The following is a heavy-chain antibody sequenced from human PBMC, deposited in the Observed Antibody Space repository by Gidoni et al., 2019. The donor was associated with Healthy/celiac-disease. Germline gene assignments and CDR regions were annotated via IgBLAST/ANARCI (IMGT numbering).Heavy chain of an antibody. CDR3: ARDPSVYCSSTSCSAGAFDI. CDR1: GFAFSDHY. D-gene: IGHD2-2*01. Sequence: QVQLVESGGGLVKPGGSLRLCCAASGFAFSDHYMGWLRQAPGKGMEWVSYISSSSSYTNYADSVKGRFTISRDNAKNSLYLQMNSLRAEDTAVYYCARDPSVYCSSTSCSAGAFDIWGQGTMVTVSS. J-gene: IGHJ3*02. CDR2: ISSSSSYT. V-gene: IGHV3-11*05.